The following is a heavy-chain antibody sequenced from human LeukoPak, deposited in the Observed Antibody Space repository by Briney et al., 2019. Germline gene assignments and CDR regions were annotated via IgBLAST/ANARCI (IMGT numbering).Heavy chain of an antibody. CDR2: INSDGSST. CDR1: GFTFGSYW. CDR3: ARAEFCSGGSCHNY. V-gene: IGHV3-74*01. Sequence: GGSLRLSCAASGFTFGSYWMHWVRQAPGKGLVWVSRINSDGSSTSYADPVKGRFTNSRDNAKSTLYLQMNSLRAEDTAVYYCARAEFCSGGSCHNYWGQETLVTVSS. J-gene: IGHJ4*02. D-gene: IGHD2-15*01.